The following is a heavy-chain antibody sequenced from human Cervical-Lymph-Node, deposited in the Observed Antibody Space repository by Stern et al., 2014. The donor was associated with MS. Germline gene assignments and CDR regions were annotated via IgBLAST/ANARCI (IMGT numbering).Heavy chain of an antibody. CDR1: GFSLRTNGVA. CDR2: HYWDGDT. V-gene: IGHV2-5*02. D-gene: IGHD4-23*01. J-gene: IGHJ3*02. Sequence: QIPLKESGPTLVKPTETLRLTCTFSGFSLRTNGVAVGWIRQTPGQALEFLALHYWDGDTRHNPSLKRRRTITTDTSQSQVALNMTSLDPVDTATYYWVYAPPGGFLEDAFDIWGQGTMVTISS. CDR3: VYAPPGGFLEDAFDI.